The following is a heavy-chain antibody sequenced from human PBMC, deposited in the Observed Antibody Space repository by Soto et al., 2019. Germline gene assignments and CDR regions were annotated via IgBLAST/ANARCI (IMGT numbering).Heavy chain of an antibody. CDR3: AKDQDILTGIPVRRYYYFDY. J-gene: IGHJ4*02. D-gene: IGHD3-9*01. CDR2: ISGSGGST. CDR1: GFTFSSYA. V-gene: IGHV3-23*01. Sequence: GGSLRLSCAASGFTFSSYAMSWVRQAPGKGLEWVSAISGSGGSTYYADSVKGRFTISRDNSKNTLYLQMNSLRAEDTAVYYCAKDQDILTGIPVRRYYYFDYWGQGTLVTVSS.